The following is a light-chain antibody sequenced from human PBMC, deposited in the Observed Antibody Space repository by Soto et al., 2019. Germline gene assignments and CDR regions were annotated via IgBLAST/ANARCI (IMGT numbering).Light chain of an antibody. CDR1: QSVTNW. CDR3: QHYNSYSEA. V-gene: IGKV1-5*01. J-gene: IGKJ1*01. CDR2: DVS. Sequence: DIQMTHSPSTLSASVGERVTITCRASQSVTNWLAWYQQKPGKAPKLLIYDVSSLESGVPSRFSGSGSGTEFTLTISSLQPDDFATYYCQHYNSYSEAFGQGTKVDIK.